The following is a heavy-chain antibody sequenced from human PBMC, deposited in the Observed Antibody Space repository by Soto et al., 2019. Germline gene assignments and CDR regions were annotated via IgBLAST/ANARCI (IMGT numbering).Heavy chain of an antibody. Sequence: QVQLVESGGGVVQPGRSLRLSCAASGFTFSSYGMHWVHQAPGKGLEWVAVIWYDGSNKYYADSVKGRFTISRDNSKNTLYLQMNSLRAEDTAVYYCARNQVSKDYFDYWGQGTLVTVSS. CDR2: IWYDGSNK. V-gene: IGHV3-33*01. CDR1: GFTFSSYG. J-gene: IGHJ4*02. CDR3: ARNQVSKDYFDY.